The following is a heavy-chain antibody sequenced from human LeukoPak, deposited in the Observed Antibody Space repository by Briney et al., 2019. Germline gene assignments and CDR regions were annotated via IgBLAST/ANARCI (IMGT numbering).Heavy chain of an antibody. Sequence: GGSLRLSCAASGFTFSSYAMHWVRQAPGKGLEWVAVISYDGSNKYDADSVKGRFTISRDNSKNTLYLQMNNLRAEDTAVYYCARDVVVVAANWFDPWGQGTLATVSS. J-gene: IGHJ5*02. CDR2: ISYDGSNK. CDR3: ARDVVVVAANWFDP. D-gene: IGHD2-15*01. CDR1: GFTFSSYA. V-gene: IGHV3-30-3*01.